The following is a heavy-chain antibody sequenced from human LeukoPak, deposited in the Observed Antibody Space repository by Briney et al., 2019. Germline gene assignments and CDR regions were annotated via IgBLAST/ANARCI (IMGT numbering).Heavy chain of an antibody. CDR3: AKAVHFDY. CDR1: GFTFSAYW. V-gene: IGHV3-74*01. Sequence: GGSLRLSCGASGFTFSAYWMHWVRQAPEKGLVWVSRINSDGNSTNYADSVRGRFTISRDNAKNTLYLQMNSLRAEDTAVYYCAKAVHFDYWGQGTLVTVSS. J-gene: IGHJ4*02. CDR2: INSDGNST. D-gene: IGHD6-6*01.